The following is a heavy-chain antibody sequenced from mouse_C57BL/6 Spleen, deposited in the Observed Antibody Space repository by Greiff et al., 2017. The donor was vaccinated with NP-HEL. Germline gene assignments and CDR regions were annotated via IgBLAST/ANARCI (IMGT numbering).Heavy chain of an antibody. V-gene: IGHV5-4*03. J-gene: IGHJ1*03. Sequence: EVMLVESGGGLVKPGGSLKLSCAASGFTFSSYAMSWVRQTPEKRLEWVATISDGGSYTYYPDNVKGRFTISRDNAKNNLYLQMSHLKSEDTAMYYCARRTAYWYFDVWGTGTTVTVSS. CDR2: ISDGGSYT. CDR3: ARRTAYWYFDV. CDR1: GFTFSSYA.